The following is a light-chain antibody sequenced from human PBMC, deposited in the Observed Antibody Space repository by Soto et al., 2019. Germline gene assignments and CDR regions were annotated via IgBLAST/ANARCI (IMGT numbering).Light chain of an antibody. CDR2: SNN. J-gene: IGLJ3*02. V-gene: IGLV1-44*01. CDR3: AAWDDSLNAWV. CDR1: SSNIGSNT. Sequence: QSVLTQPPSASGTPGQRVTISCSGSSSNIGSNTVNWYQQLPGTAPKLLIYSNNQRPSGVPDRFSGSKSGTSASLAISGLQSEYEADYYCAAWDDSLNAWVFGGGTKPTVL.